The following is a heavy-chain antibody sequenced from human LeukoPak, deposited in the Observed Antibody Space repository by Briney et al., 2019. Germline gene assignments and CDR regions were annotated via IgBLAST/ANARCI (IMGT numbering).Heavy chain of an antibody. CDR3: ARENGGSYYAHFDY. J-gene: IGHJ4*02. CDR2: VSYSGNT. D-gene: IGHD1-26*01. V-gene: IGHV4-59*02. CDR1: GGSVSSYY. Sequence: TSETLSLTCTVSGGSVSSYYWSWIRQPPGRGLDWIGYVSYSGNTNYNPSLKSRVTISVDTSKNHFSLKLSSVTAADTAVYYCARENGGSYYAHFDYWGQGILVTVSS.